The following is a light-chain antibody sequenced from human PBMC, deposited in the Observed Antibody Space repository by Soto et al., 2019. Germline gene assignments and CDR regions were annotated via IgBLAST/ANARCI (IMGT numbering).Light chain of an antibody. V-gene: IGKV3-20*01. CDR2: GAS. CDR1: QSVGTY. J-gene: IGKJ4*01. CDR3: QQYGRSPST. Sequence: EIALTQSPGTLSLSAGERATLSCRASQSVGTYLAWYQQKPGQAPRLLIYGASSRATGIPDRFSGSGSGTDFTLTISRLEPEDFAVYYCQQYGRSPSTFGGGTKVDIK.